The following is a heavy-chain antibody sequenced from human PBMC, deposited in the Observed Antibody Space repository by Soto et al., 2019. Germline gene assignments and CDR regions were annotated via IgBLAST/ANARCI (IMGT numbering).Heavy chain of an antibody. CDR2: INGDGSNT. CDR3: ARGIQYRYGMDV. D-gene: IGHD4-4*01. Sequence: EVQLVESGGTLVQPGGSLRLSCAATGFTFTSYWMHWVRQAPGKGLVWVSRINGDGSNTLYADSVKGRLTISRDNAKNTVYLQMNSLRAEDTAVYYCARGIQYRYGMDVWGQGTTVTVSS. J-gene: IGHJ6*02. CDR1: GFTFTSYW. V-gene: IGHV3-74*01.